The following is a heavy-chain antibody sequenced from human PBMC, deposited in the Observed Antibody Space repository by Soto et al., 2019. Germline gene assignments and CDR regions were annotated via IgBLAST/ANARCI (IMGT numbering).Heavy chain of an antibody. CDR1: GGSISSYY. CDR3: AGGGHYGSGSHWFDP. J-gene: IGHJ5*02. D-gene: IGHD3-10*01. Sequence: QVQLQESGPGLVKPSETLSLTCTVSGGSISSYYWSWIRQPPGKGLEWIGYIYYSGSTNYNPSLKSRVTISVDTSKNQFSLKQSSVTAADTAVYYCAGGGHYGSGSHWFDPWGQGTLVTVSS. CDR2: IYYSGST. V-gene: IGHV4-59*01.